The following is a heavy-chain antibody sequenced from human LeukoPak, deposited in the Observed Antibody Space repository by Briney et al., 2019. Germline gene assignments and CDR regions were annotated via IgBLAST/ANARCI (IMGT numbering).Heavy chain of an antibody. J-gene: IGHJ4*02. V-gene: IGHV1-18*04. CDR3: ARDLYSGYGWGFDY. CDR2: ISAYNGNT. Sequence: ASVKVSFKASGYTFTSYGISWVRQAPGQGLEWMGWISAYNGNTNYAQKLQGRVTMTTDTSTSTAYMELRSLRSADTAVYYCARDLYSGYGWGFDYWGQGTLVTVSS. CDR1: GYTFTSYG. D-gene: IGHD5-12*01.